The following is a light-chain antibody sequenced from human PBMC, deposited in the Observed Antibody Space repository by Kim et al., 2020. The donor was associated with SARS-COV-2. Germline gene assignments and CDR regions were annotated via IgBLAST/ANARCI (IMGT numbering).Light chain of an antibody. Sequence: DIQMTQSPSTLSASVGDRVTITCRASQSISSWLAWYQQKPGKAPKLLIYKASSLESGVPSRFSGSGSGTEFTLTISSLQPDDFATYYCQQYKSYSGYTFGQGPKLEI. CDR3: QQYKSYSGYT. CDR2: KAS. V-gene: IGKV1-5*03. CDR1: QSISSW. J-gene: IGKJ2*01.